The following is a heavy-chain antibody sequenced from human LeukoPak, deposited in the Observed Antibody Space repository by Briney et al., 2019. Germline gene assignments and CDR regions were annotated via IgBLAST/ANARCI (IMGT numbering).Heavy chain of an antibody. D-gene: IGHD3-22*01. V-gene: IGHV4-61*01. CDR3: ASARFYYDSSGYYTNWFDP. J-gene: IGHJ5*02. CDR1: GGSVSSGSYY. CDR2: IYYSGST. Sequence: SETLSLTCTVSGGSVSSGSYYWSWIRQPPGKGLEWIGYIYYSGSTNYNPSLKSRVTISVDTSKNQFSLKLSSVTAADTAVYYCASARFYYDSSGYYTNWFDPWAREPWSPSPQ.